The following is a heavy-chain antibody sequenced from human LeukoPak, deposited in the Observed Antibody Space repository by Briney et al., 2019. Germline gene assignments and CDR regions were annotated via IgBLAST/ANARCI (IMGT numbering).Heavy chain of an antibody. CDR3: ARGASGYSFA. Sequence: PSETLSLTCTVSGGSISSYYWSWIRQPPGKGLEWIGYIYYSGSTNYNPSLKSRVTISIDTSKNQFFLNLSSVTAADTAVYYCARGASGYSFAWGQGTLVTVSS. CDR2: IYYSGST. V-gene: IGHV4-59*01. D-gene: IGHD5-18*01. CDR1: GGSISSYY. J-gene: IGHJ5*02.